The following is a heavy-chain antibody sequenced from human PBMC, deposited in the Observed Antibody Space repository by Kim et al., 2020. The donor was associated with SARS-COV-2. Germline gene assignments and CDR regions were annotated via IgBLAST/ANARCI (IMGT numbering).Heavy chain of an antibody. Sequence: SETLSLTCAVSGGSISSSNWWSWVRQPPGKGLEWIGEIYHSGSTNYNPSLKSLVTISVDKSKNQFSLKLSSVTAADTAVYYCATDSSSWYNWFDPWGQGTLVTVSS. CDR2: IYHSGST. V-gene: IGHV4-4*02. D-gene: IGHD6-13*01. CDR3: ATDSSSWYNWFDP. CDR1: GGSISSSNW. J-gene: IGHJ5*02.